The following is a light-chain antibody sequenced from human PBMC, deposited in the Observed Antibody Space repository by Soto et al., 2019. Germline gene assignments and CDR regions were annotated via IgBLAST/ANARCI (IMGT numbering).Light chain of an antibody. J-gene: IGKJ1*01. CDR1: QSVSTNF. CDR3: QQYGRTSWT. V-gene: IGKV3-20*01. CDR2: GAS. Sequence: EIVLTQSPGTLSLSPGEGATLSCRASQSVSTNFFAWYRQKPGQAPRLLIYGASTRATGIPDRFSGSGSGTDFTLTISRLEPEDFAVYYCQQYGRTSWTFGHGTKVEIK.